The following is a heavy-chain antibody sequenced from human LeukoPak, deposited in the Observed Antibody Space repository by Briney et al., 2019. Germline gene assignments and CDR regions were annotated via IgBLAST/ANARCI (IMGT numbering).Heavy chain of an antibody. CDR2: ISNNGGYT. J-gene: IGHJ5*02. CDR3: ARGTYYDFWSGLNWFDP. V-gene: IGHV3-23*01. CDR1: GFTFSSSA. D-gene: IGHD3-3*01. Sequence: PGGSLRLSCAASGFTFSSSAMSWVRQAPGKGLEWVSAISNNGGYTYYADSVQGRFTISRDNSKSTLCLQMNSLRAEDTAVYYCARGTYYDFWSGLNWFDPWGQGTLVTVSS.